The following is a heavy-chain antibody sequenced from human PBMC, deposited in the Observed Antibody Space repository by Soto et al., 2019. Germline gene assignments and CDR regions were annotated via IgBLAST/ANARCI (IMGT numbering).Heavy chain of an antibody. D-gene: IGHD6-19*01. CDR2: VDWDDDK. J-gene: IGHJ4*02. CDR3: ARISSVTVAAVFDS. V-gene: IGHV2-70*11. Sequence: SGPTLVNPTQTLTLTCTFSGFSLSTSGMSVNWIRQPPGKALEWLARVDWDDDKYYNTSLKTRLTISKDTSKNQVVLTMTNMDPVDTATYYCARISSVTVAAVFDSWGQGALVTVSS. CDR1: GFSLSTSGMS.